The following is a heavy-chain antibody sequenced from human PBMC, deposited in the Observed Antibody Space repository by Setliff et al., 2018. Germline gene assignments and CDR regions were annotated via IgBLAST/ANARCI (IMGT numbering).Heavy chain of an antibody. CDR1: GFTVNDNF. CDR3: ARDRGGTNPWFDF. CDR2: IYTGGST. V-gene: IGHV3-53*01. J-gene: IGHJ5*01. Sequence: GGSLRLSCVVSGFTVNDNFMTWVRQSPGRGLEWVSLIYTGGSTHYADSVKGRFTISRDSSKNTLYLQMNNLRAEDTATYYCARDRGGTNPWFDFWGQGTQVTVSS. D-gene: IGHD3-10*01.